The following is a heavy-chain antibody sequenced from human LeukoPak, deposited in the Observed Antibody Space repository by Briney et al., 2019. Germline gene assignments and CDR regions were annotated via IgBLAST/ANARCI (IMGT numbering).Heavy chain of an antibody. D-gene: IGHD1-26*01. CDR2: IKQDGSEK. CDR1: GFTFSSYW. CDR3: ARAIMGSRHYYYYMDV. V-gene: IGHV3-7*01. J-gene: IGHJ6*03. Sequence: GGSLRLSCAASGFTFSSYWMSWVRQAPGKGLEWVANIKQDGSEKYYVDSVKGRFTISRDNAKNSLYLQMNSLRAEDTAVYYCARAIMGSRHYYYYMDVWGKGTTVTVSS.